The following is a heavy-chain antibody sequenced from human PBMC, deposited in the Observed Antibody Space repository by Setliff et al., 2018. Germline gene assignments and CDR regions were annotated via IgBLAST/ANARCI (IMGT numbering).Heavy chain of an antibody. D-gene: IGHD6-6*01. Sequence: SVKVSCKASGATFSSYGISWVRQAPGQGLEWMGWTIPMFGTTEYAQKFQGRLTIITDESTNTAFMQLSSLRSDDTAVYYCVREGVDRRSSTDYRYYMDVWGKGTTVTVSS. CDR3: VREGVDRRSSTDYRYYMDV. V-gene: IGHV1-69*05. J-gene: IGHJ6*03. CDR1: GATFSSYG. CDR2: TIPMFGTT.